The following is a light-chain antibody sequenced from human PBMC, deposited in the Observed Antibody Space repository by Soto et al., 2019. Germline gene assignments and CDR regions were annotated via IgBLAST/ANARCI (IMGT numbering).Light chain of an antibody. CDR2: EGI. CDR1: SSTVGGFNV. CDR3: CSYTSSSTVV. J-gene: IGLJ2*01. V-gene: IGLV2-14*02. Sequence: QSALTQPASVSGSPGQSITISCTGTSSTVGGFNVVSWYQQHPGKAPKVIIYEGIKRPSGVSNRFSGSNSGSTASLTISGLQAEDEADYYCCSYTSSSTVVFGGGTQLTVL.